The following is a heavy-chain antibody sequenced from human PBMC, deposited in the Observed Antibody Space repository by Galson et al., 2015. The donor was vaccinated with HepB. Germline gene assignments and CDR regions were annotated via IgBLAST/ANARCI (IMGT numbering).Heavy chain of an antibody. CDR2: IKQDGSEK. CDR3: ARVQSITRFLEWLGSYYYYMDV. J-gene: IGHJ6*03. CDR1: GFTFSSYW. D-gene: IGHD3-3*01. Sequence: SLRLSCAASGFTFSSYWMSWVRQAPGKGLEWVANIKQDGSEKYYVDSVKGRFTISRDNAKNSLYLQMNSLRAEDTAVYYCARVQSITRFLEWLGSYYYYMDVWGKGTTVTVSS. V-gene: IGHV3-7*01.